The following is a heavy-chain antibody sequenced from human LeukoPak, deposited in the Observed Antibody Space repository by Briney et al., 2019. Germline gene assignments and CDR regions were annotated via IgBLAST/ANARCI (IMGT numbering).Heavy chain of an antibody. CDR1: GGSISSYY. CDR3: AREIVRGVQDFRWFDP. J-gene: IGHJ5*02. CDR2: IYYSGST. D-gene: IGHD3-10*01. Sequence: SETLSLTCTVSGGSISSYYWSWIQQPPGKGLEWIGYIYYSGSTNYNPSLKSRVTISVDTSKNQFSLKLSSVTAADTAVYYCAREIVRGVQDFRWFDPWGQGTLVTVSS. V-gene: IGHV4-59*01.